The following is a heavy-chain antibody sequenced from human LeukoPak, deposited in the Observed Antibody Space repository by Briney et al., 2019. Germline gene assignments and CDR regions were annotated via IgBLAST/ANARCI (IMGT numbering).Heavy chain of an antibody. J-gene: IGHJ6*03. Sequence: GGSLRLSCTASGFNVNSNYMTWVRQLPGKGPEWVANIRQDESERYFADSVKGRFTISRDNAKKSVYLHMSSLRAEDTALYYCARLSAYYYGSYFYYYMDVWGKGTTVTVSS. V-gene: IGHV3-7*01. CDR2: IRQDESER. D-gene: IGHD3-10*01. CDR1: GFNVNSNY. CDR3: ARLSAYYYGSYFYYYMDV.